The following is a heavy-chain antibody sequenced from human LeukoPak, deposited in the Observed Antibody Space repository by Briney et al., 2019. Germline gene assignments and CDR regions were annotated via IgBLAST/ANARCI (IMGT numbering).Heavy chain of an antibody. D-gene: IGHD3-22*01. CDR2: INHSGST. J-gene: IGHJ4*02. Sequence: KPSETLSLTCAVYGGSFSGYYWSWIRQPPGKGLEWIGEINHSGSTNYNPSLKSRVTISVDTSKNQFSLKLSSVTAADTAVYYCARLGKYYYDSSGYGYWGQGTLVTVSS. CDR3: ARLGKYYYDSSGYGY. CDR1: GGSFSGYY. V-gene: IGHV4-34*01.